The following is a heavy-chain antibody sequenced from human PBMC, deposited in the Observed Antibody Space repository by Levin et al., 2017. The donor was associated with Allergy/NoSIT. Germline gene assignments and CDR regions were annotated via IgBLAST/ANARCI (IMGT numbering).Heavy chain of an antibody. J-gene: IGHJ4*02. D-gene: IGHD3-10*01. CDR3: ARDAGTTRLDY. CDR2: IWYDGGYK. CDR1: GIPFSRSG. Sequence: PGGSLRLSCAASGIPFSRSGMHWVRQAPGKGLEWVAVIWYDGGYKYNADSVKGRFTISRDNSKNRMYLQMDGLRVEDTAVYYCARDAGTTRLDYWGQGTLVTVSS. V-gene: IGHV3-33*01.